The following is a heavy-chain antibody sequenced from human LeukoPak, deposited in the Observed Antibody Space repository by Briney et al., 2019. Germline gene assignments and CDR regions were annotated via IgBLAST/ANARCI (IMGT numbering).Heavy chain of an antibody. CDR1: GFTFSSYS. Sequence: GGSLRLSCAASGFTFSSYSMNWVRQAPGKGLEWISYIGIDSGNTNYADSVKGRFTISGDKAKNSLYLQMNSLRAEDTAVYYCARCGYSGSGFSTNWFDPWGQGTLVTVSS. D-gene: IGHD3-10*01. V-gene: IGHV3-48*01. CDR2: IGIDSGNT. CDR3: ARCGYSGSGFSTNWFDP. J-gene: IGHJ5*02.